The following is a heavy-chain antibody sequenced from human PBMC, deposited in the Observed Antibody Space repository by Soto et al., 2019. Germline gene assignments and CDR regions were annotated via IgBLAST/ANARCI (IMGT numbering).Heavy chain of an antibody. V-gene: IGHV4-59*07. CDR3: ARGSWSNFPRY. J-gene: IGHJ4*02. CDR1: GGSISSYH. D-gene: IGHD4-4*01. Sequence: SDPLSLTCTVSGGSISSYHWIWIRQPPGMGLEWIGYIYYSGSTNYNPSLKSRVTISVDTSKNQFSLTLSSVTASDTAVYYCARGSWSNFPRYWGQGTLVTVAS. CDR2: IYYSGST.